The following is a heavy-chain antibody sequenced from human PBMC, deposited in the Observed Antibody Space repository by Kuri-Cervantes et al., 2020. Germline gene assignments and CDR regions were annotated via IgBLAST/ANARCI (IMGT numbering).Heavy chain of an antibody. CDR3: ARLSSYDSSAQFY. V-gene: IGHV4-39*01. J-gene: IGHJ4*02. CDR1: GGSISSSSYY. Sequence: SETLSLTCTVSGGSISSSSYYWGWIRQPPGKGLEWIGNIYYSGSTYYNPSLKSRVTISVDTSKNQFSLKLSSVTAADTAVYYCARLSSYDSSAQFYWGQGTLVTVSS. D-gene: IGHD3-22*01. CDR2: IYYSGST.